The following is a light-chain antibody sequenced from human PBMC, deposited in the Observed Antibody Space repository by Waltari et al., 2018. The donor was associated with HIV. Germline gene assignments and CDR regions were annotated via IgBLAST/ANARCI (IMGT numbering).Light chain of an antibody. CDR1: SSDVGAYDY. J-gene: IGLJ2*01. V-gene: IGLV2-14*03. Sequence: QSALTQPASVSGSPGQSITISCIGSSSDVGAYDYVSWYQHHPGKAPKLFIYDVTHRPGGICARCSGSTSGKTASLTISGLQTDDGADYYCGSYTTTSTLGGFGGGTKLTVL. CDR3: GSYTTTSTLGG. CDR2: DVT.